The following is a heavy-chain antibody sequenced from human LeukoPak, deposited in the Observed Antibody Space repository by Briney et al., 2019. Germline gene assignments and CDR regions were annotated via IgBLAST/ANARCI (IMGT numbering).Heavy chain of an antibody. CDR1: GYTFTGYY. D-gene: IGHD3-10*01. V-gene: IGHV1-2*02. Sequence: ASVNVSCKASGYTFTGYYLHWVRQAPGQGLEWMGWINPNSGGTNYAQKFQGRVTMTRDMSISTAYMELSRLRSDDTALYFCARHLAGLYGSGSYFNGAYWGQGTLVTVSS. CDR3: ARHLAGLYGSGSYFNGAY. J-gene: IGHJ4*02. CDR2: INPNSGGT.